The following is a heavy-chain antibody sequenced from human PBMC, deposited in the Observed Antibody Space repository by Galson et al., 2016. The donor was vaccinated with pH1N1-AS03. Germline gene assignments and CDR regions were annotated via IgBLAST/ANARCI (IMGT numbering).Heavy chain of an antibody. J-gene: IGHJ3*02. CDR1: GDSVSSNIDA. CDR3: AKGRYSAFDI. CDR2: TYWRSKWYN. D-gene: IGHD1-1*01. V-gene: IGHV6-1*01. Sequence: CAISGDSVSSNIDAWNWIRQSPSGGLEWLGRTYWRSKWYNDYAVSVKSRITINTDTSKNQFSLQLNSVTPEDTAMYYCAKGRYSAFDIWGQGTMVTVSS.